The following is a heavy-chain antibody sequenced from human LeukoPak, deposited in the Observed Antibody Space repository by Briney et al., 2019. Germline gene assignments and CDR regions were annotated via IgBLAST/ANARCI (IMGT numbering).Heavy chain of an antibody. CDR2: ISYDGSNK. CDR3: ARAGGITYYFDY. J-gene: IGHJ4*02. V-gene: IGHV3-30-3*01. D-gene: IGHD3-16*01. Sequence: GGSLRLSCAASGFTFSNYAIHWVRQAPGKGLEWVAVISYDGSNKYYADSVKGRFTISRDNSKNTLYLQMNSLRAEDTAVYYCARAGGITYYFDYWGQGTLVTVSS. CDR1: GFTFSNYA.